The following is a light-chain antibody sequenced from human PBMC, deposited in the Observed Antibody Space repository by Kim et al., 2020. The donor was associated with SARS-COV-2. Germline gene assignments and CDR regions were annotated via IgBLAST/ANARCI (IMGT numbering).Light chain of an antibody. CDR3: QAWDSSTANYV. CDR2: QDN. CDR1: NLGDKY. J-gene: IGLJ1*01. Sequence: SYELTQPPSVSVSPGQTASISCSGDNLGDKYACWYQQKPGQSPVLVIYQDNKRPSGIPERFSGSNSGNTATLTISGTQAMDEADYYCQAWDSSTANYVFGTGTKVTVL. V-gene: IGLV3-1*01.